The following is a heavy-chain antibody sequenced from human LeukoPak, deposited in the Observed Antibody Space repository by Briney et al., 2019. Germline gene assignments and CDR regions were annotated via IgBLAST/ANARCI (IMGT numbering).Heavy chain of an antibody. CDR2: IYYSGST. CDR3: ARRTYCSVGSCYPANWFDP. Sequence: PSQTLSLTCTVSGVSISSGGYYWGWIRQHPGKGLEWIGYIYYSGSTYYNPSLKSRVTISVDTSKNQFSLKLSSVTAADTAVYYCARRTYCSVGSCYPANWFDPWGQGTLVTVSS. D-gene: IGHD2-15*01. CDR1: GVSISSGGYY. J-gene: IGHJ5*02. V-gene: IGHV4-31*03.